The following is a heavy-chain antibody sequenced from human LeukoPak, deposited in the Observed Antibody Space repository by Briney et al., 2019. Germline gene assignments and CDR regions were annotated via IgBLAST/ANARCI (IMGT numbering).Heavy chain of an antibody. J-gene: IGHJ5*02. CDR2: ISSSSTI. D-gene: IGHD1-1*01. V-gene: IGHV3-48*03. CDR3: ARDSYSWDANWFDP. CDR1: GFTFSSYE. Sequence: GGSLRLSCAASGFTFSSYEMNWVRQAPGKGLEWVSYISSSSTIYYADSVKGRFTISRDNAKNSLYLQMNSLRAEDTAVYYCARDSYSWDANWFDPWGQGTLVTVSS.